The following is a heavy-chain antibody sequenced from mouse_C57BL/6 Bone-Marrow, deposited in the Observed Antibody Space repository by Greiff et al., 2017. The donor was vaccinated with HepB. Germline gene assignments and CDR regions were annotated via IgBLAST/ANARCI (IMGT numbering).Heavy chain of an antibody. CDR2: INPNNGGT. J-gene: IGHJ2*01. Sequence: VQLQQSGPELVKPGASVKISCKASGYTFTDYYMNWVKQSHGKSLEWIGDINPNNGGTSYNQKFKGKATLTVDKSSSTAYMELSSLTSEDSAVYCCASESYDVLDYWGQGTTLTVSS. V-gene: IGHV1-26*01. CDR1: GYTFTDYY. D-gene: IGHD2-3*01. CDR3: ASESYDVLDY.